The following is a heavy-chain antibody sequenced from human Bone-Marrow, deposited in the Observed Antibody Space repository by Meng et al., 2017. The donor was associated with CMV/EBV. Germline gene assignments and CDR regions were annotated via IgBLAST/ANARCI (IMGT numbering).Heavy chain of an antibody. CDR2: IYSGGST. CDR1: GFTVSSNY. CDR3: ARDDIVVVPAATPHVPTYYYYGMDV. D-gene: IGHD2-2*01. Sequence: GESLKISCAASGFTVSSNYMSWVRQAPGKGLEWVSVIYSGGSTYYADSVKGRFTISRDNSKNTLYLQMNSLRAEDTAVYYCARDDIVVVPAATPHVPTYYYYGMDVWGQGTLVTVSS. J-gene: IGHJ6*02. V-gene: IGHV3-53*01.